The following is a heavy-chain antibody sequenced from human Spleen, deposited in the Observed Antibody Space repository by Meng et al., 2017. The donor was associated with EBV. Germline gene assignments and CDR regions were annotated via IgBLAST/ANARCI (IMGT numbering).Heavy chain of an antibody. CDR2: FYHTGTT. CDR3: ARDRGGYSYASDY. D-gene: IGHD5-18*01. Sequence: GQLQESGPVLVKPSETLSLTCACAGDSTSSSHWWSWVRQPPGKGLEWIGEFYHTGTTNYNPSLKSRVTISVDKSKNQFSLKLTSVTAADTAVYYCARDRGGYSYASDYWGQGTLVTVSS. J-gene: IGHJ4*02. CDR1: GDSTSSSHW. V-gene: IGHV4-4*02.